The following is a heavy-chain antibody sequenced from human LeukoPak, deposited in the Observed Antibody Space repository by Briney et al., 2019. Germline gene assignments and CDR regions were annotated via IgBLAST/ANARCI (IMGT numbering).Heavy chain of an antibody. V-gene: IGHV3-30*18. J-gene: IGHJ4*02. D-gene: IGHD3-9*01. CDR2: ISYDGSNK. CDR1: GFTFRSYG. Sequence: GGSLRLSCAVSGFTFRSYGMHWVRQAPGKGLEWVAVISYDGSNKYYADSVKGRFTISRDNSKNTLYLQMNSLRAEDTAVYYCAKDTAFYDILTGYYQNYFDYWGQGTLVTVSS. CDR3: AKDTAFYDILTGYYQNYFDY.